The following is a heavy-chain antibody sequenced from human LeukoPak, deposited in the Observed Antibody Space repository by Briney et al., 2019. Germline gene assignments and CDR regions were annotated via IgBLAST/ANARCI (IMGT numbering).Heavy chain of an antibody. V-gene: IGHV3-30*18. CDR3: VKESGFMVAPNSAFDI. CDR2: ISYDGSNK. CDR1: GFTFSNYG. J-gene: IGHJ3*02. Sequence: GRSLRLSCAASGFTFSNYGMHWVRQAPGKGLEWVALISYDGSNKYYADSVKGRFTISRDNSKNTLYLQMISLRAEDTAVYYCVKESGFMVAPNSAFDIWGQGTMVTVSS. D-gene: IGHD4/OR15-4a*01.